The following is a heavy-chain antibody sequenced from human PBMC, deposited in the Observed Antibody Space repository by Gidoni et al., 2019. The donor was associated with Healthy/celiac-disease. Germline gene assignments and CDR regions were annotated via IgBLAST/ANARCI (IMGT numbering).Heavy chain of an antibody. V-gene: IGHV3-49*05. CDR3: TRDGAGQWLVTVPGY. Sequence: EVQLVESGGGLVKPGRSLRLSCTASGFTFGDYAMSWFRQAPGKGLEWVGFIRSKAYGGTTEYAASVKGRFTISRDDSKSIAYLQMNSLKTEDTAVYYCTRDGAGQWLVTVPGYWGQGTLVTVSS. J-gene: IGHJ4*02. CDR1: GFTFGDYA. CDR2: IRSKAYGGTT. D-gene: IGHD6-19*01.